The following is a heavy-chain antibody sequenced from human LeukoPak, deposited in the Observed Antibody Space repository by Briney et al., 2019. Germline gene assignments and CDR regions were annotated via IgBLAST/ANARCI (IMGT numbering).Heavy chain of an antibody. CDR2: IYYSGST. V-gene: IGHV4-59*01. CDR3: ARTITMVRGVILPDWFDP. D-gene: IGHD3-10*01. CDR1: GGSISSYY. J-gene: IGHJ5*02. Sequence: SETLSLTCTVSGGSISSYYWSWIRQPPGKGLEWIGYIYYSGSTHYNPSLKSRVTISVDTSKNQFSLKLSSVTAADTAVYYCARTITMVRGVILPDWFDPWGQGTLVTVSS.